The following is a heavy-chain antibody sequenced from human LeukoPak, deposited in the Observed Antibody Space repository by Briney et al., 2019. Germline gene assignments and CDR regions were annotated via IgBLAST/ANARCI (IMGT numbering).Heavy chain of an antibody. D-gene: IGHD5-12*01. Sequence: GGSLRLSCAASGFTFSSYGMHWVRQAPGKGLEWVAVIWYDGSNKYYADSVKGRFTISRDNSKNTLYLQMNSLRAEDTAVYYCARDLASVDIVATGPFDYLGQGTLVTVPS. V-gene: IGHV3-33*01. J-gene: IGHJ4*02. CDR2: IWYDGSNK. CDR1: GFTFSSYG. CDR3: ARDLASVDIVATGPFDY.